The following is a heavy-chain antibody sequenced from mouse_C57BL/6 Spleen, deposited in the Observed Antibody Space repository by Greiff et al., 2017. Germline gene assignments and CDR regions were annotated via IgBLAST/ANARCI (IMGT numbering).Heavy chain of an antibody. D-gene: IGHD1-1*01. CDR3: ARHEEDYYYGSYAMDY. CDR2: FYPGSGSI. CDR1: GYTFTEYT. V-gene: IGHV1-62-2*01. J-gene: IGHJ4*01. Sequence: VKLQQSGAELVKPGASVKLSCKASGYTFTEYTIHWVKQRSGQGLEWIGWFYPGSGSIKYNEKFKDKATLTADKSSSTVYMELSRLTSEDSAVYFCARHEEDYYYGSYAMDYWGQGTSVTVSS.